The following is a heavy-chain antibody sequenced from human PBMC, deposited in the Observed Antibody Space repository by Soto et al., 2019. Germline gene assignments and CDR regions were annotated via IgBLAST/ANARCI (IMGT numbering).Heavy chain of an antibody. CDR1: GFTFSTYW. V-gene: IGHV3-7*01. J-gene: IGHJ4*02. CDR3: ASYCSSRSSCYSFAY. D-gene: IGHD2-2*01. Sequence: GGSLRLSCVASGFTFSTYWMSWVRQVPGKGLEWVANMNQDGNEKYYLDSVKGRFTISRDNAKNSLYLQMDSLRAEDTAVYNCASYCSSRSSCYSFAYWGQGTLVTVSS. CDR2: MNQDGNEK.